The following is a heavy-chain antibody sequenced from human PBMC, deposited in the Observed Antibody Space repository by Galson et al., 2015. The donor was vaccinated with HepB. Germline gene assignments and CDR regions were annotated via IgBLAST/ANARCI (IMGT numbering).Heavy chain of an antibody. CDR2: ITSISSTI. D-gene: IGHD3-22*01. J-gene: IGHJ4*02. CDR1: GFTFGSYR. V-gene: IGHV3-48*02. Sequence: SLRLSCAASGFTFGSYRMNWVRQAPGKGLEWVSYITSISSTIYYADSVKGRFTISRDNAKNSLYLQMNSLRDDDTAVYYCARVGYYDSIDYWGQGTLVTVSS. CDR3: ARVGYYDSIDY.